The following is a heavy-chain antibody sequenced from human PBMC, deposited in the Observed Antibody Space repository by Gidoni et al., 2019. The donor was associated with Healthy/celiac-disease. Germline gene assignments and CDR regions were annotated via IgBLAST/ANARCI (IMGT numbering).Heavy chain of an antibody. J-gene: IGHJ4*02. CDR2: IRSKAYGGTT. D-gene: IGHD2-2*01. CDR3: TRDRFGYCSSTSCYYDY. V-gene: IGHV3-49*03. CDR1: GFTFGDYA. Sequence: EVQLVESGGGLVQPGRSLRLSCTASGFTFGDYAMSWFRQAPGKGLEWVGFIRSKAYGGTTEYAASVKGRFTISRDDSKSIAYLQMNSLKTEDTAVYYCTRDRFGYCSSTSCYYDYWGQGTLVTVSS.